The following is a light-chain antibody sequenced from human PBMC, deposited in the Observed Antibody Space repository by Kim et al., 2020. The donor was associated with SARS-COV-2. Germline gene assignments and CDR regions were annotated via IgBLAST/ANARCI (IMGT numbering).Light chain of an antibody. CDR1: QGISSY. CDR3: QQLSSYPYT. Sequence: IQLTQSPSSLSASVGDRVTITCRASQGISSYLAWYQQKPGKAPNLLIYDASTLQSGVPSRFSGSGSGTDFTLTISSLQPEDFATYYCQQLSSYPYTFGQGTKLEI. V-gene: IGKV1-9*01. J-gene: IGKJ2*01. CDR2: DAS.